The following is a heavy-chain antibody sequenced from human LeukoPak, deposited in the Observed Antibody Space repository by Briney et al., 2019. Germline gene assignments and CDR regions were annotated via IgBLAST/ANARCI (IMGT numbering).Heavy chain of an antibody. Sequence: PGGSLILSCSASVFTFSSYSMSWVRQTPGKGLEWVSYISSSSSTIYYADSVKGRFTISRDNANNSRYLQMNSLRDEDTAVYYCARSGTANWFDPWGQGTLVTVSS. V-gene: IGHV3-48*02. CDR1: VFTFSSYS. J-gene: IGHJ5*02. CDR3: ARSGTANWFDP. CDR2: ISSSSSTI. D-gene: IGHD1-26*01.